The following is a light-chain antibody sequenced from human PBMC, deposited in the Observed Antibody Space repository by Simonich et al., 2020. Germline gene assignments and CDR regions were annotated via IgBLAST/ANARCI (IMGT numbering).Light chain of an antibody. V-gene: IGKV4-1*01. CDR1: QSILYSSNNKKN. Sequence: DIVMTQSPDSLAVSLGERATINCKSSQSILYSSNNKKNLAWYQQKPGQPPKLLIYWASTRESGVPDRLSGSGSGTDFTLTISSLQAEDVAVYYCQQYYSTPPTFGQGTKVEIK. CDR2: WAS. J-gene: IGKJ1*01. CDR3: QQYYSTPPT.